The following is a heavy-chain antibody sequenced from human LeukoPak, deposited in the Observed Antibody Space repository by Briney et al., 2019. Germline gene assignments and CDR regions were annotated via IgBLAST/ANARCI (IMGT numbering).Heavy chain of an antibody. J-gene: IGHJ4*02. V-gene: IGHV3-9*01. Sequence: PGRSLRLSCAASGFTFDDYAMHWVRQAPGKGLEWVSGISWNSGSIGYADSVKGRFTISRDNAKSSLYLQMNSLRAEDTALYYCAKDMAYSSSSDFDYWGQGTLVTVSS. CDR1: GFTFDDYA. CDR3: AKDMAYSSSSDFDY. D-gene: IGHD6-6*01. CDR2: ISWNSGSI.